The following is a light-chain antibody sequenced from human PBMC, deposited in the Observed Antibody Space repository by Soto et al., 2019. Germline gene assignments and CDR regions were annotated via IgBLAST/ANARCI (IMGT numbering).Light chain of an antibody. CDR1: QSVSNIY. CDR3: QLRHNWRDT. J-gene: IGKJ5*01. Sequence: LVLKQSPGTLSLSHEETATLSCRASQSVSNIYLGWYQQKPGQAPRLLMYETSRRATGIPARFSGSGSGTDFTLTISSLEPEDFAVYYCQLRHNWRDTFGQGTRLEIK. CDR2: ETS. V-gene: IGKV3D-20*02.